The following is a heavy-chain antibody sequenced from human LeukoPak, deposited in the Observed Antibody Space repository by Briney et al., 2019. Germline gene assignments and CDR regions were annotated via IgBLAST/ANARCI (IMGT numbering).Heavy chain of an antibody. D-gene: IGHD3-16*02. CDR2: IYPGDSDT. Sequence: GESLKISCKGSGYRFTSYWIGWVRPMPGKGLEWMGIIYPGDSDTRYSPSFQGQVTISADKSISTAYLQWSSLKASDTAMYYCARHRYPDGSDYWGQGTLVTVSS. V-gene: IGHV5-51*01. CDR3: ARHRYPDGSDY. CDR1: GYRFTSYW. J-gene: IGHJ4*02.